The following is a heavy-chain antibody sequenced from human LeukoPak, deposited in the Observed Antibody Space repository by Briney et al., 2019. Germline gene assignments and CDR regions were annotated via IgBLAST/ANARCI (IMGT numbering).Heavy chain of an antibody. V-gene: IGHV3-48*02. D-gene: IGHD3-10*01. CDR1: GFTFSSYA. Sequence: PGGSLRLSCAASGFTFSSYAMSWARQAPGKGLEWVSDISSSGSTIYFADSVKGRFTISRDNAKNSLYLQMNSLRDEDTAVYYCARLEYYYVSGNYYKLFDYWGQGTLVTVCS. J-gene: IGHJ4*02. CDR3: ARLEYYYVSGNYYKLFDY. CDR2: ISSSGSTI.